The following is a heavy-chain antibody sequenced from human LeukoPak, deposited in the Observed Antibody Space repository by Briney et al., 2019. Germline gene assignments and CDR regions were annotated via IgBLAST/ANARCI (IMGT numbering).Heavy chain of an antibody. CDR1: GYTFTSYD. Sequence: ASVKVSCKASGYTFTSYDINWVRQATGQGLGWMGWMNPNSGNTGYAQKFQGRVTLTRNTSISTAYMELSSLRSEDTAVYYCARGGWFGDYYYYGMDVWGQGTTVTVSS. D-gene: IGHD3-10*01. V-gene: IGHV1-8*01. J-gene: IGHJ6*02. CDR2: MNPNSGNT. CDR3: ARGGWFGDYYYYGMDV.